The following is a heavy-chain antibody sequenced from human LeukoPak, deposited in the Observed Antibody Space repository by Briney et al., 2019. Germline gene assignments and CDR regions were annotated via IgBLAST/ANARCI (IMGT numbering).Heavy chain of an antibody. CDR3: AKAQWNSSGWYGGFDY. Sequence: GGSLRLSCAASGFTFSSYAMSWVRQAPGKGLGWVSAISGSGGSTYYADSVKGRFTISRDNSKNTLYLQMNSLRAEDTAVYYCAKAQWNSSGWYGGFDYWGQGTLVTVSS. D-gene: IGHD6-19*01. V-gene: IGHV3-23*01. CDR2: ISGSGGST. CDR1: GFTFSSYA. J-gene: IGHJ4*02.